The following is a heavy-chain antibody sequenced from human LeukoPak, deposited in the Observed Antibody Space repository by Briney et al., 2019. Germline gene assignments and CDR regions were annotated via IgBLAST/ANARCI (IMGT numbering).Heavy chain of an antibody. CDR3: ARSGPRAYYDILTGYYGSGMDV. CDR1: EFTFSDYY. J-gene: IGHJ6*02. Sequence: GGSLRLSCAASEFTFSDYYMSWIRQAPGKGLEWVSYISSSGSTIYYADSVKGRFTISRDNAKNSLYLQMNSLRAEDTAVYYCARSGPRAYYDILTGYYGSGMDVWGQGTTVTVSS. CDR2: ISSSGSTI. D-gene: IGHD3-9*01. V-gene: IGHV3-11*01.